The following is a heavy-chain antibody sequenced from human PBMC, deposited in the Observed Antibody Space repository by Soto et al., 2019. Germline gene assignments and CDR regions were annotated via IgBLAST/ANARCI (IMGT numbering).Heavy chain of an antibody. Sequence: KPSETLSLTCAVYGGSFSGYYWSWIRQPPGKGLEWIGEINHSGSTNYNPSLKSRVTISVDTSKNQFSLKLSSVTAADTAVYYCARGLRGVAARPRWFDPWGQGTLVTVSS. D-gene: IGHD6-6*01. CDR1: GGSFSGYY. CDR3: ARGLRGVAARPRWFDP. J-gene: IGHJ5*02. V-gene: IGHV4-34*01. CDR2: INHSGST.